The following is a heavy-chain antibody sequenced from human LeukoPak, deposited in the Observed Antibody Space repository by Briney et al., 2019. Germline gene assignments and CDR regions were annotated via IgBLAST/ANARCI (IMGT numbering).Heavy chain of an antibody. Sequence: PSETLSLTWTVSGGSISDYYWSWIRQSAGKGLEWIGRMYISGASNYNPSLKSRVTMSLDTSKNQISLKLNSVTAADTAVYYCARNEVGPTIYGMDVWGQGTTVTVSS. D-gene: IGHD1-26*01. J-gene: IGHJ6*02. CDR2: MYISGAS. V-gene: IGHV4-4*07. CDR3: ARNEVGPTIYGMDV. CDR1: GGSISDYY.